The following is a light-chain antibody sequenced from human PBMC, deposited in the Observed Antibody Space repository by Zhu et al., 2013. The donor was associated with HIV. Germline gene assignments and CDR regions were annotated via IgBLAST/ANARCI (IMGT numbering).Light chain of an antibody. J-gene: IGLJ2*01. CDR3: SSYTSSDHVV. V-gene: IGLV2-14*01. CDR2: EVV. CDR1: TSDVGGYNY. Sequence: QSALTQPASVSGSPGQSIAISCTGTTSDVGGYNYVSWFQQRPGEAPKLMIYEVVNRPSGVSDRFSGSKSGNTASLTISGLQAEDEADYYCSSYTSSDHVVFGGGTKVTVL.